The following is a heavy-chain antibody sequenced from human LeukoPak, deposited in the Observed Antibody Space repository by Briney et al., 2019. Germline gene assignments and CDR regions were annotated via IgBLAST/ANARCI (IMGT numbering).Heavy chain of an antibody. Sequence: SQTLSLTCAISGDSVSSNSAAWNWIRQSPSRGLEWLGRTYYRSKWYNDYAVSVKSRITINPDTSKNQFSLQLNSVTPEDTAVYYCARVGFGDSSGWEKFDYWGQGTLVTVSS. CDR1: GDSVSSNSAA. CDR2: TYYRSKWYN. CDR3: ARVGFGDSSGWEKFDY. D-gene: IGHD6-19*01. J-gene: IGHJ4*02. V-gene: IGHV6-1*01.